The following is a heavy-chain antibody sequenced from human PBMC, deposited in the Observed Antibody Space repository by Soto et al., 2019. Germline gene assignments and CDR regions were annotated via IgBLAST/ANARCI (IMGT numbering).Heavy chain of an antibody. D-gene: IGHD6-13*01. CDR2: TYYRSKWYH. Sequence: SQTLSLTCAISGDSVSTNTATWDWIRQSPSRGLEWLGRTYYRSKWYHDYAVSLNGRGTINPDTSQNQFSLHLTSVTPEDTAVYYCGRLVGNSWIDYWGQGTLVTVSS. V-gene: IGHV6-1*01. J-gene: IGHJ4*02. CDR3: GRLVGNSWIDY. CDR1: GDSVSTNTAT.